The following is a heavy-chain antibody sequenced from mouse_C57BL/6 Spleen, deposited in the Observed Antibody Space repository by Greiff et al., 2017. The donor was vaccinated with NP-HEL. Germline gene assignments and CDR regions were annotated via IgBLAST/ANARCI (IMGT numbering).Heavy chain of an antibody. Sequence: QVQLQQPGAELVKPGASVKLSCKASGYTFTSYWMHWVKPRPGRGLAWIGRIDPNSVGTMYNEKFQCKATLTVAQPSITAYLPLSSLTSEDSAVYYYARESTVVNWYFDVWGTGTTVTVSS. D-gene: IGHD1-1*01. CDR1: GYTFTSYW. CDR3: ARESTVVNWYFDV. V-gene: IGHV1-72*01. CDR2: IDPNSVGT. J-gene: IGHJ1*03.